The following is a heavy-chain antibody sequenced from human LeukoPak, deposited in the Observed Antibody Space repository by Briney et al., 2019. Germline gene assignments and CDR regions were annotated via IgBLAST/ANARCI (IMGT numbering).Heavy chain of an antibody. CDR2: SSGSGSTI. D-gene: IGHD6-25*01. V-gene: IGHV3-48*03. J-gene: IGHJ5*02. Sequence: PGGSLPLSCAASGSTFSNYAMNWVRQAPGKGLEWVSYSSGSGSTIYFADPVEGRFTIARDNVKNSLYLQMNSLRAEDTAVYYCARGWTADWFDTWGQGTMVSSSS. CDR1: GSTFSNYA. CDR3: ARGWTADWFDT.